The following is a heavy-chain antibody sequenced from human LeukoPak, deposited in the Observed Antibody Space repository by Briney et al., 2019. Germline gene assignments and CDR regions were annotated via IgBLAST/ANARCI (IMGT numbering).Heavy chain of an antibody. D-gene: IGHD6-13*01. CDR1: GGSVSSGTYY. CDR2: IYYSGST. CDR3: ARDRLAAGPLDAFDI. J-gene: IGHJ3*02. V-gene: IGHV4-61*01. Sequence: SETLSLTCTVSGGSVSSGTYYWSWIRQPPGKGLEWIGYIYYSGSTMYNPSLKSRVIISVDTSKNQFSLKLSSVTAADTAVYYCARDRLAAGPLDAFDIWGQGTMVTVSS.